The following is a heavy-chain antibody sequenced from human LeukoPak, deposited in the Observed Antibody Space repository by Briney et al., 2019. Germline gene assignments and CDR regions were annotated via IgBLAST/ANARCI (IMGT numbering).Heavy chain of an antibody. D-gene: IGHD6-13*01. CDR2: IRGDGGST. CDR3: AKGKYTGIWYADY. CDR1: GFTFDDYT. V-gene: IGHV3-43*01. Sequence: PGGSLRLTCAGSGFTFDDYTMHWVRQAPGKGLEWVSLIRGDGGSTFYGDSVKGRFTISRDNSKNSLYLQMNSLRTDDTALYYCAKGKYTGIWYADYWGHGTLVTVSS. J-gene: IGHJ4*01.